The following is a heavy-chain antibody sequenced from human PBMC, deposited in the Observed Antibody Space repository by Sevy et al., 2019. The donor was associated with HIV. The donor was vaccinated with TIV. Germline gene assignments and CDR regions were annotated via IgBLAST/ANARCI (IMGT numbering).Heavy chain of an antibody. CDR3: TGLLATSVTPEYFFDF. CDR1: GFTFGDYA. V-gene: IGHV3-49*03. Sequence: GGSLRLSCTSSGFTFGDYAMSWFRQAPGKGLEWVAFIRRNSHEPYGGTTEYAASVKGRFTISRDDSKSIAYLQMNSPITEDTAVYYCTGLLATSVTPEYFFDFWGEAILVTLSS. J-gene: IGHJ4*02. CDR2: IRRNSHEPYGGTT. D-gene: IGHD2-15*01.